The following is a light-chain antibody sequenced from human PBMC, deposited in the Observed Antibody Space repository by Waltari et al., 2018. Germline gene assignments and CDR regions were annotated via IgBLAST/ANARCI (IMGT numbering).Light chain of an antibody. CDR3: QQGNSNPWT. J-gene: IGKJ1*01. CDR2: YAT. CDR1: QGISSF. V-gene: IGKV1-13*02. Sequence: IQMSQSPSSLSASVGDRVTITCRASQGISSFLNWYQRKPGKAPKLLIYYATSLASGVPSRFSGSGSGTEFILTISSLQPEDFATYYCQQGNSNPWTFGQGTKVEIK.